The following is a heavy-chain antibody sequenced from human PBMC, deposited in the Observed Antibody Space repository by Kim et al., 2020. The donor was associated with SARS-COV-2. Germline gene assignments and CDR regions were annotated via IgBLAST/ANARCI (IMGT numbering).Heavy chain of an antibody. V-gene: IGHV4-34*01. Sequence: NSSPALTSRVTISVDTSKNQFSLKLSPVTAADTAVYYCASAHRGVRYFDLWGRGTLVTVSS. D-gene: IGHD2-8*01. J-gene: IGHJ2*01. CDR3: ASAHRGVRYFDL.